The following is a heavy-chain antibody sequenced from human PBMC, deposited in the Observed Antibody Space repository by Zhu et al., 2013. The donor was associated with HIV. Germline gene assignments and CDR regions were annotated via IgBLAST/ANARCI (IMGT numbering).Heavy chain of an antibody. V-gene: IGHV1-18*01. Sequence: QVQLVQSGAEVKRPGASVRISCKASGYTFTTHGFSWVRQAPGQGLEWMGWISVYSGQTNYAQNLQGRLIMTTDTSTSTAYMELGSLRSDDTAIYYCARFYSTSSSFLDYWGQGTLVTVSS. CDR3: ARFYSTSSSFLDY. CDR1: GYTFTTHG. D-gene: IGHD2-8*01. J-gene: IGHJ4*02. CDR2: ISVYSGQT.